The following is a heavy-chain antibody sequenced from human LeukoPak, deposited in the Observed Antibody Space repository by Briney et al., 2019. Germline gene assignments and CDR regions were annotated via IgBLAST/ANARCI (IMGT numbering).Heavy chain of an antibody. CDR1: GGTFSRYG. CDR2: IIPIFGTA. CDR3: ARWDTAMAVFDY. V-gene: IGHV1-69*13. Sequence: ASVKVSCTASGGTFSRYGISWVRQAPGQGLEWMGGIIPIFGTANYAQKFQGRVTITADESTSTAYMELSSLRSEDTAVYYCARWDTAMAVFDYWGQGTLVTVSS. D-gene: IGHD5-18*01. J-gene: IGHJ4*02.